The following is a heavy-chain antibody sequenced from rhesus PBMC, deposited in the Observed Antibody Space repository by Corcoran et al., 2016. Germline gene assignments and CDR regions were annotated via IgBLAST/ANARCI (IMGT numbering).Heavy chain of an antibody. Sequence: QVQLPESGPGVVKTSETLSLTCAVSGGSISDSYRWSWIRQPPGKGLEWIGYIYGSSTSTNYNPSLKSRVTSSKDTSKNQFSVKLSSVTAADTAVYYCAREGEYSNYVRYWYFDLWGPGTPITISS. D-gene: IGHD4-23*01. J-gene: IGHJ2*01. CDR3: AREGEYSNYVRYWYFDL. CDR2: IYGSSTST. V-gene: IGHV4S10*01. CDR1: GGSISDSYR.